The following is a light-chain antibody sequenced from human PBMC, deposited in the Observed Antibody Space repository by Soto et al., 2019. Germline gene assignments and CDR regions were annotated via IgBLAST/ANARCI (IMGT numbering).Light chain of an antibody. Sequence: EIVLTQSPGTLSLFPGERATLSCRASQSVSSIYLAWYQQKPGQAPRLLIYGASSRATGIPDRFSGSESGTAFPLTISRLEPEDFAVYYCQQYGSSPGTFGQGTKVEIK. V-gene: IGKV3-20*01. CDR1: QSVSSIY. CDR2: GAS. J-gene: IGKJ1*01. CDR3: QQYGSSPGT.